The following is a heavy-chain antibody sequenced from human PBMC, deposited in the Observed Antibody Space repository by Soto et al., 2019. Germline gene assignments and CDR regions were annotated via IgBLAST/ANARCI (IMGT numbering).Heavy chain of an antibody. J-gene: IGHJ5*02. CDR2: IYYSGST. V-gene: IGHV4-31*03. CDR1: GGSIRSGGYY. CDR3: AKMITFGGFIVIS. Sequence: PSEALSLTGPGSGGSIRSGGYYWSWIRQQPGKGLGWIGYIYYSGSTYYNPSLKSRVTISVDTSKNQFSLKLSSVTAADTAVYYCAKMITFGGFIVISWGQGPLVTVPP. D-gene: IGHD3-16*02.